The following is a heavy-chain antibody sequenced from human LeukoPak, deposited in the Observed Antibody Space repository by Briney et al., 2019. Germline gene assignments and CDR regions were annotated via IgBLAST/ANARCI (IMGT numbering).Heavy chain of an antibody. D-gene: IGHD6-6*01. J-gene: IGHJ4*02. V-gene: IGHV4-59*08. CDR1: GDSISRYY. CDR2: IYISGTT. CDR3: ARHAGNKGSSSLIDY. Sequence: SETLSLTCTVSGDSISRYYWSWFRQPPGKGLEWIAYIYISGTTNYHPSLQSRVTKSLDTSKNQVSLKLRSVTATDTAVYYCARHAGNKGSSSLIDYWGPGTLVTVSA.